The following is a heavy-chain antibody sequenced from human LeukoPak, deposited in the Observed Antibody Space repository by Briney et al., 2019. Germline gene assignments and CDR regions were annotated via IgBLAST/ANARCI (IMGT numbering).Heavy chain of an antibody. D-gene: IGHD3-22*01. V-gene: IGHV4-59*01. CDR3: AREGNSSGYNDAFDI. CDR1: GGSISSYY. Sequence: KPSETLSLTCTVSGGSISSYYWSWIRQPPGKGLEWIGYIYYSGSTNYSPSLKSRVTISVDTSKNQFSLKLSSVTAADTAVYYCAREGNSSGYNDAFDIWGQGTMVTVSS. J-gene: IGHJ3*02. CDR2: IYYSGST.